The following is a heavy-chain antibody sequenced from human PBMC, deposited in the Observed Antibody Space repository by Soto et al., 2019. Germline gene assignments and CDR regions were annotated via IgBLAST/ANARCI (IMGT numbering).Heavy chain of an antibody. CDR3: AKGLRATGTTYLIYFDY. D-gene: IGHD1-1*01. CDR2: ISGSGGST. CDR1: GFTFSSYA. J-gene: IGHJ4*02. V-gene: IGHV3-23*01. Sequence: GGSLRLSCAASGFTFSSYAMSWVRQAPGKGLEWVSAISGSGGSTYYADSVKGRFTISRDNSKNTLYLQMNSLRAEDTAVYYCAKGLRATGTTYLIYFDYWGQGTLVTVSS.